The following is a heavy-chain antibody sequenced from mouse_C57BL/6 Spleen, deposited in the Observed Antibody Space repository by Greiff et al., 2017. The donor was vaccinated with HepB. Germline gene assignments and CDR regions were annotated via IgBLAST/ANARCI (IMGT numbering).Heavy chain of an antibody. V-gene: IGHV1-82*01. CDR2: IYPGDGDT. J-gene: IGHJ4*01. CDR3: ARVLIYDGYYDYAMDY. Sequence: VQLVESGPELVKPGASVKISCKASGYAFSSSWMNWVKQRPGKGLEWIGRIYPGDGDTNYNGKFKGKATLTADKSSSTAYMQLSSLTSEDSAVYFCARVLIYDGYYDYAMDYWGQGTSVTVSS. CDR1: GYAFSSSW. D-gene: IGHD2-3*01.